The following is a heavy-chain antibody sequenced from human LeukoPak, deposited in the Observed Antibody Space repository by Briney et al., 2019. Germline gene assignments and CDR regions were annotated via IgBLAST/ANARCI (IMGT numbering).Heavy chain of an antibody. Sequence: ASVKVSCKGSGYSFTGYYMHWVRQAPGQGLEWMGWVNPNSGGTNYAQKFQGRVTMTRDTSISTAYMELSRLRSDDTAVYYCARSVGDWGPYYYGMDVWGQGTTVTVSS. V-gene: IGHV1-2*02. D-gene: IGHD3-10*01. CDR3: ARSVGDWGPYYYGMDV. CDR1: GYSFTGYY. J-gene: IGHJ6*02. CDR2: VNPNSGGT.